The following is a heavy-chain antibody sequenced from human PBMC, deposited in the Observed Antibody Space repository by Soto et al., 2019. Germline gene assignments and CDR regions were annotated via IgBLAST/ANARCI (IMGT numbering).Heavy chain of an antibody. Sequence: SSETLSLTCAVSRGSFVGYYWSWIRQPPGKGLEWIGEIDFSGTINYNPSLKSRVAISIDTSRSQFSLDPLSVTAADTAVYFCARSPGYYYNYSMDVWAQGTTVTVSS. CDR1: RGSFVGYY. J-gene: IGHJ6*02. D-gene: IGHD3-3*01. V-gene: IGHV4-34*01. CDR2: IDFSGTI. CDR3: ARSPGYYYNYSMDV.